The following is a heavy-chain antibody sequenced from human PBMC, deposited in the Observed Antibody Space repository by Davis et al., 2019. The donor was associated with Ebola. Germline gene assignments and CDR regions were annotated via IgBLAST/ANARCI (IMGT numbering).Heavy chain of an antibody. J-gene: IGHJ5*02. Sequence: SETLSLTCAVFGGSITSTNWWSWVRPPPGKGLGWVGEIYHGGITNYNPSLKSRVTISVDKSKNQFSLELSSVTAADTAVYYCARSLYPGYDGGLWWFAPWGQGTLVTVSS. CDR3: ARSLYPGYDGGLWWFAP. V-gene: IGHV4-4*02. CDR1: GGSITSTNW. D-gene: IGHD3-16*01. CDR2: IYHGGIT.